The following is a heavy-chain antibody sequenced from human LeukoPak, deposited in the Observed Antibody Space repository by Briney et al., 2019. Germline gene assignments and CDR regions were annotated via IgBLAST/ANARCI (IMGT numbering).Heavy chain of an antibody. D-gene: IGHD6-13*01. J-gene: IGHJ6*02. CDR3: ARDSSSYLIYYYYGMDV. CDR2: INPNSGGT. CDR1: GYTFTGYY. Sequence: ASVKVSCKASGYTFTGYYMHWVRQAPGQGLEWMGWINPNSGGTNHAQKFQGRVTMTRDTSISTAYMELSRLRSDDTAVYYCARDSSSYLIYYYYGMDVWGQGTTVTVSS. V-gene: IGHV1-2*02.